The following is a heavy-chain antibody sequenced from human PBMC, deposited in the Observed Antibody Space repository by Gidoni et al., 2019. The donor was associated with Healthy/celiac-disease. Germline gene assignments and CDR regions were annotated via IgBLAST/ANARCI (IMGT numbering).Heavy chain of an antibody. CDR1: GGTFRSYA. V-gene: IGHV1-69*09. Sequence: QVQLVQSGAEVKKPGSSVKVSCKASGGTFRSYAISWVRQAPGQGLEWMGRIIPILGIANYAQKFQGRVTITADKSTSTAYMELSSLRSEDTAVYYCASGSWDTPGAYYYYYMDVWGKGTTVTVSS. J-gene: IGHJ6*03. CDR2: IIPILGIA. D-gene: IGHD1-26*01. CDR3: ASGSWDTPGAYYYYYMDV.